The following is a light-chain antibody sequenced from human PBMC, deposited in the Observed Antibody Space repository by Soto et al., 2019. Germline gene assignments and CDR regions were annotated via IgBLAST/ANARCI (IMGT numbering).Light chain of an antibody. Sequence: EIFMTQSPATLSVGPWEGVTLSWRASQTVPSRIAWYQQKPGQAPSLLIYGASTRATGVPDRFSGTGSGTEFTLTISSLKSEDYAVYYCQQYKSWPPITFGQGTRLEIK. CDR3: QQYKSWPPIT. CDR2: GAS. CDR1: QTVPSR. J-gene: IGKJ5*01. V-gene: IGKV3-15*01.